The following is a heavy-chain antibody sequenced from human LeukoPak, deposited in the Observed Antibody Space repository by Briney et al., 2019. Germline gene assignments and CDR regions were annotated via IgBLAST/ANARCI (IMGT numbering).Heavy chain of an antibody. Sequence: ASVKVSCKASGYIFITYYIQWVRQAPGQGLEWMGWISAYNGDTHYAPKFQGRVTMTTETSTSTAYMELRSLRSDDTAVYYCARRGGKNYGDYVVYDKYMDVWGTGTTVTVSS. CDR3: ARRGGKNYGDYVVYDKYMDV. CDR2: ISAYNGDT. V-gene: IGHV1-18*04. D-gene: IGHD4-17*01. CDR1: GYIFITYY. J-gene: IGHJ6*03.